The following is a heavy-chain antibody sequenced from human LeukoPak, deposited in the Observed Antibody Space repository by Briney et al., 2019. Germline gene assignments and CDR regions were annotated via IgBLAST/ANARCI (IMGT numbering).Heavy chain of an antibody. D-gene: IGHD3-22*01. J-gene: IGHJ4*02. V-gene: IGHV4-59*01. Sequence: SETLSLTCTVSGGSLSAYYWSCIRQPPGKGLEWIGHIYYTGSANYNPSLQSRVTMTVDRSKNQFSLKLTSVTAADTAVYYCARGGIYYDSSGYVFDYWGQGTLVTVSP. CDR2: IYYTGSA. CDR1: GGSLSAYY. CDR3: ARGGIYYDSSGYVFDY.